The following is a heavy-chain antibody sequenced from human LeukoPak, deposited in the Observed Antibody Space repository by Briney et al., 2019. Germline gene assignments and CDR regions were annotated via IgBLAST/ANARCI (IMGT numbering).Heavy chain of an antibody. Sequence: PGGSLRLSCAASGFAFNGYSMNWVRQAPGKGLEWVSSISTSSSYIYYADSVKGRFTISRNNPKNSLYLQMNSLRAEDTAVYYCARNRGDPSYFDYWGQGTLVTVSS. CDR1: GFAFNGYS. V-gene: IGHV3-21*01. D-gene: IGHD4-17*01. CDR3: ARNRGDPSYFDY. J-gene: IGHJ4*02. CDR2: ISTSSSYI.